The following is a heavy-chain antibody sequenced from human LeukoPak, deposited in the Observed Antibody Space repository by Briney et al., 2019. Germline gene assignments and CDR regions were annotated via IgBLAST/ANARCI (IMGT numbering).Heavy chain of an antibody. V-gene: IGHV5-51*01. CDR3: ARPRYSSGWSDAFDI. CDR2: IDPGDSDT. Sequence: GESLKISCKGSGYSFTSYWIDWVRQMPGKGLEWMGIIDPGDSDTRYSPSFQGQVAISADKSISTAYLQWSSLKASDTAMYYCARPRYSSGWSDAFDIWGQGTMATVSS. J-gene: IGHJ3*02. CDR1: GYSFTSYW. D-gene: IGHD6-19*01.